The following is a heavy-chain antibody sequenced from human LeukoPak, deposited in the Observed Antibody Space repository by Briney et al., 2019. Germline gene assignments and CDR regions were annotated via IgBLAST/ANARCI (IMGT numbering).Heavy chain of an antibody. CDR2: INHSGST. CDR3: ARHLRPGGSYSLGYYYGMDV. V-gene: IGHV4-34*01. CDR1: GGSFSGYY. J-gene: IGHJ6*02. Sequence: SETLSLTCAVYGGSFSGYYWSWIRQPPGKGLERIGEINHSGSTNYNPSLKSRVTISVDTSKNKFSLKLSSVTAADTAVYYCARHLRPGGSYSLGYYYGMDVWGQGTTVTVSS. D-gene: IGHD1-26*01.